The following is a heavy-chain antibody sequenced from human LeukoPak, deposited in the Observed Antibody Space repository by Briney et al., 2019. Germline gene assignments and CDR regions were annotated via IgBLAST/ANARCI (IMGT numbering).Heavy chain of an antibody. J-gene: IGHJ4*02. D-gene: IGHD2-2*01. CDR2: ISAYNGNT. CDR3: AREVNGETAAIEYPFDS. CDR1: GGTFSSYA. Sequence: AASVKVSCKASGGTFSSYAISWVRQAPGQGLEWMGWISAYNGNTNYAQKLQGRVTMTTDTSTSTAYMELRSLRSDDTAVYYCAREVNGETAAIEYPFDSWGQGTLVTVSS. V-gene: IGHV1-18*01.